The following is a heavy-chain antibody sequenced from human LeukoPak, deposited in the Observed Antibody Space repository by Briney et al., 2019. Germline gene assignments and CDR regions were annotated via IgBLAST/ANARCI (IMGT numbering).Heavy chain of an antibody. CDR1: GGSFSGYY. D-gene: IGHD2-21*01. V-gene: IGHV4-34*01. CDR2: INHSGST. J-gene: IGHJ4*02. CDR3: ATQPIPLYGETYMPRVFDY. Sequence: PSETLSLTCAVYGGSFSGYYWSWIRQPPGKGLEWIGEINHSGSTIYNPSLKSRVTISVDTSKNQFSLKLSSVTAADTAVYYCATQPIPLYGETYMPRVFDYWGQGTLVTVSS.